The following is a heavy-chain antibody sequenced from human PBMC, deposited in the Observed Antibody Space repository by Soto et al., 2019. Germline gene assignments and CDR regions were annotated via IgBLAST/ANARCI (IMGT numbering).Heavy chain of an antibody. CDR3: ARVWGDAFDI. CDR2: IYYSGST. J-gene: IGHJ3*02. Sequence: SETLSLTCIVFGDSISSSSYYWGWIRQPPGKGLEWIGNIYYSGSTYYNPSLKSRVAISVDTSKNQFSLKLSSVTAADTAVYYCARVWGDAFDIWGQGTMVTVSS. D-gene: IGHD7-27*01. V-gene: IGHV4-39*07. CDR1: GDSISSSSYY.